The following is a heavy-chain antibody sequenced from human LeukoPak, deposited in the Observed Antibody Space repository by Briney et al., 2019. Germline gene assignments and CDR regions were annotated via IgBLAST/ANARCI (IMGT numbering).Heavy chain of an antibody. CDR2: ISAYNGNT. J-gene: IGHJ4*02. Sequence: ASVKVSCKASGYTFTRYGISWVQQATGQGLEWMGWISAYNGNTNYAQKLQGRVTMTTDTSTSTAYMELRSLRSDDTAVYYCARDSTTVTTFDYWGKGTLVTVSS. D-gene: IGHD4-17*01. CDR3: ARDSTTVTTFDY. CDR1: GYTFTRYG. V-gene: IGHV1-18*01.